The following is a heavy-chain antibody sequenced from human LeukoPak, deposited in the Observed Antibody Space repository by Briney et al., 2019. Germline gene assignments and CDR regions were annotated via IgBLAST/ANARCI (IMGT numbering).Heavy chain of an antibody. J-gene: IGHJ4*02. CDR1: GYSFTSYW. CDR2: IYPGDSDI. V-gene: IGHV5-51*01. Sequence: GESLKISCKGSGYSFTSYWIGWVRQMPGKGLEWMGIIYPGDSDIRYSPSFQGQVTISADKSISTAYLQWSSLKASDTAMYYCARPGYSSGWYGYYFDYWGQGTLVTVSS. CDR3: ARPGYSSGWYGYYFDY. D-gene: IGHD6-19*01.